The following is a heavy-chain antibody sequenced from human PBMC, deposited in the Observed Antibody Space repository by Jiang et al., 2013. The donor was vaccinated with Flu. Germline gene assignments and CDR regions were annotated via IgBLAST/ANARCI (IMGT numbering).Heavy chain of an antibody. D-gene: IGHD5-24*01. CDR1: GYSISSGHY. CDR2: LYHGGSL. J-gene: IGHJ4*02. CDR3: ARHVGFRGYNYGYPDF. Sequence: GPGLVKPSETLSLSCSVSGYSISSGHYWGWIRQPPGKGLEWIGNLYHGGSLYSNPSLKSRVTISLDTSKNQFSLTLSSVTATDTAVYYCARHVGFRGYNYGYPDFWGPGTLVTVSS. V-gene: IGHV4-38-2*01.